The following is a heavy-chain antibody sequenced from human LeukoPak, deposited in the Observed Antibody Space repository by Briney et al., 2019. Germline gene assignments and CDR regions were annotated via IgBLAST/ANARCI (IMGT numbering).Heavy chain of an antibody. CDR2: ISSRGTST. V-gene: IGHV3-21*04. D-gene: IGHD2-21*01. J-gene: IGHJ4*02. Sequence: GESLRLSCVASGFVFSDFGMNWVRQVPGKGLEWVAFISSRGTSTFYAGSVKGRFSISRDTGKKSLDLQMTSLRVEDSAAYYCVRGTDCSSTTCYPLSAFDFWGQGTLVAVSS. CDR3: VRGTDCSSTTCYPLSAFDF. CDR1: GFVFSDFG.